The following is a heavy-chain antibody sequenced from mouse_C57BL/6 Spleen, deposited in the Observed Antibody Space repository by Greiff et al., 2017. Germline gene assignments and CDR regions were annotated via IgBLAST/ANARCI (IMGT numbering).Heavy chain of an antibody. V-gene: IGHV1-26*01. CDR1: GYTFTDYY. CDR3: AGNGLGY. CDR2: INPNNGGT. Sequence: EVQLQQSGPELVKPGASVKISCKASGYTFTDYYMNWVKQSHGKSLEWIGDINPNNGGTSYNQKFKGKATLTVDKSSSTAYMERRSLTSEDSAVYYCAGNGLGYWGQGTTLTVSS. J-gene: IGHJ2*01.